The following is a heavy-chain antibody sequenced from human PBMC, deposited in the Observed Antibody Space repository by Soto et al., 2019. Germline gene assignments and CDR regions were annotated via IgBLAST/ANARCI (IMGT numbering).Heavy chain of an antibody. CDR1: GYTFTSYG. Sequence: ASVKVSCKASGYTFTSYGISWVRQAPGQGLEWMGWITAYNGNTNYAQKLQGRVTMTTDTSTNTAYMELRSLRSDDTAVYYCARVTRDYYYMDVWGKGTTVTVSS. D-gene: IGHD3-3*01. CDR3: ARVTRDYYYMDV. V-gene: IGHV1-18*01. CDR2: ITAYNGNT. J-gene: IGHJ6*03.